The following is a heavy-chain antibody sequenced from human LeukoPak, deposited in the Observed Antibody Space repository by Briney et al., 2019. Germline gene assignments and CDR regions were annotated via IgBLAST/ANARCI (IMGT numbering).Heavy chain of an antibody. CDR1: GGTFSSYA. J-gene: IGHJ6*02. V-gene: IGHV1-69*13. CDR3: AGRRGGDYGGKGGNYYYGMDV. CDR2: IIPIFGTA. D-gene: IGHD4-23*01. Sequence: GASVKVSCKASGGTFSSYAISWVRQAPGQGLEWMGGIIPIFGTANYAQKFQGRVTITADESTSTDYMELSSLRSEDTAVYYCAGRRGGDYGGKGGNYYYGMDVWGQGTTVTVSS.